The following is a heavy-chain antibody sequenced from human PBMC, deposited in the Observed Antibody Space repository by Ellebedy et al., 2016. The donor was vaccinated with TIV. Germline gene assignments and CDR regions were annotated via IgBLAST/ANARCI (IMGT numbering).Heavy chain of an antibody. D-gene: IGHD3-22*01. CDR2: ILYSGGT. V-gene: IGHV4-61*08. Sequence: SETLSLTCTVSGDFVTSGAYYWSWIRQPPGKGLEWIGYILYSGGTNYNPSLMSRVTISVDTSKHQFSLKLNSMTAADTAVYYCARDSPAYYNTRGFEFWGQGILVTVSS. CDR1: GDFVTSGAYY. CDR3: ARDSPAYYNTRGFEF. J-gene: IGHJ4*02.